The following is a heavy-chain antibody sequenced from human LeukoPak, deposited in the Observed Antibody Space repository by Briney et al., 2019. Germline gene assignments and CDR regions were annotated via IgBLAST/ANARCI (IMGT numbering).Heavy chain of an antibody. CDR1: GGSISSYY. CDR3: ASTFVGATYWFDP. J-gene: IGHJ5*02. Sequence: SETLSLTCTVSGGSISSYYWSWIRQPPGKGLEWIGYIYYSGTTQYTPSLQSRVTISLHTSKNQFSLQLTSVTAADTAVYYCASTFVGATYWFDPWGQGTLVTVSS. CDR2: IYYSGTT. D-gene: IGHD1-26*01. V-gene: IGHV4-59*01.